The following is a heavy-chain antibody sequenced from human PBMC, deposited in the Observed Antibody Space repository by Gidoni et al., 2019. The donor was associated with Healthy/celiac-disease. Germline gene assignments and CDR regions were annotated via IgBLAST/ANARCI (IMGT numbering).Heavy chain of an antibody. CDR3: ARCIDGYNDAFDS. CDR2: IDWDDDK. Sequence: QVTLRESGPALANPIQTLTLTSPFPGLSLSTIGMCVNLIRQPPGKALEWLALIDWDDDKYYSTSLKTRLTISKDTSKNRVVLTMTSRDPVDTATYCCARCIDGYNDAFDSWGQGTMVTVSA. CDR1: GLSLSTIGMC. J-gene: IGHJ3*02. D-gene: IGHD5-12*01. V-gene: IGHV2-70*01.